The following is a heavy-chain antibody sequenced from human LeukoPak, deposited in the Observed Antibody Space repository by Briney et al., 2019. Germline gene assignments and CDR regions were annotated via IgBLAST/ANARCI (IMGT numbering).Heavy chain of an antibody. CDR3: ARHHYYYDSGPYPGHY. Sequence: PGESQKISCKGSGYSFTSYWIGWVRPMPGKGLEWMGIIYPGDSDTRYSPSFQGQVTISADKSISTAYLQWSSLKASDTAIYYCARHHYYYDSGPYPGHYWGQGTLVTVSS. J-gene: IGHJ4*02. CDR2: IYPGDSDT. CDR1: GYSFTSYW. V-gene: IGHV5-51*01. D-gene: IGHD3-22*01.